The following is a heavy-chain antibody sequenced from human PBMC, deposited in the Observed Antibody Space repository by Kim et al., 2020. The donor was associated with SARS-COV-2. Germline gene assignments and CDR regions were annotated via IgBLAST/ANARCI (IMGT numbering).Heavy chain of an antibody. CDR2: IYHSGST. D-gene: IGHD5-12*01. J-gene: IGHJ4*02. CDR1: GYSISSGYY. CDR3: ARAGVATIKGADY. V-gene: IGHV4-38-2*02. Sequence: SETLSLTCTVSGYSISSGYYWGWIRQPPGKGLEWIVSIYHSGSTYYNPSLKSRVTISVDTSKNQVSLKLSSVTAADTAVYYCARAGVATIKGADYWGQGTLVTVSS.